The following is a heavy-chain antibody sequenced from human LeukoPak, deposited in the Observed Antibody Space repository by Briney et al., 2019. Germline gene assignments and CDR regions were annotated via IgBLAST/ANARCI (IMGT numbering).Heavy chain of an antibody. J-gene: IGHJ4*02. D-gene: IGHD6-6*01. CDR1: GFTFTSSA. V-gene: IGHV1-58*02. CDR2: IVVGSGNT. Sequence: SVKVSCKASGFTFTSSAMQWVRQARGQRLEWIGWIVVGSGNTKYAQKFQGRVTMTRDTSTSTVYMELSSLRSEDTAFYYCARAITARRRFDYWGQGTLVTVSS. CDR3: ARAITARRRFDY.